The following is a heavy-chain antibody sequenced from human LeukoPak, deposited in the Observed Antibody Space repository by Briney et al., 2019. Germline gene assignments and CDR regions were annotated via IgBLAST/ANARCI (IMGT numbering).Heavy chain of an antibody. CDR2: IYYSGST. J-gene: IGHJ3*02. Sequence: GSLRLSCAASGFTFSSYSMNWVRQPPGKGLEWIGSIYYSGSTYYNPSLKSRVTISVDTSKNQFSLKLSSVTAADTAVYYCASSGSYGAFDIWGQGTMVTVSS. CDR3: ASSGSYGAFDI. CDR1: GFTFSSYSMN. V-gene: IGHV4-39*01. D-gene: IGHD1-26*01.